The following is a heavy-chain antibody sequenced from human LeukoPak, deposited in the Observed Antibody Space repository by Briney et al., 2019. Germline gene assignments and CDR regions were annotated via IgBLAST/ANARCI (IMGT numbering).Heavy chain of an antibody. CDR2: INPSGGST. CDR1: GYTFTSYY. V-gene: IGHV1-46*01. J-gene: IGHJ5*02. CDR3: ARDGGDIVVVPAAGGFDP. Sequence: ASVKVSCKASGYTFTSYYMHWVRQAPGQGLEWMGIINPSGGSTSYAQKFQGRVTMTRDTSTSTVYMELSSLRSEDTAVYYCARDGGDIVVVPAAGGFDPWGRGTLVTVSS. D-gene: IGHD2-2*01.